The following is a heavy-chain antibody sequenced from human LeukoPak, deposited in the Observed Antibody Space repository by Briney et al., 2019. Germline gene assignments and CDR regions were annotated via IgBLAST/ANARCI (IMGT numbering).Heavy chain of an antibody. CDR2: ITSSATYI. CDR1: GFTFSRLN. Sequence: GGSLRLSCAAPGFTFSRLNMNWVRQAPGKGLELVSSITSSATYIHYADSVKGRFAISRDNAENSLYLQMNSLRAEDTAVYYCARPFYYDSNGGEGMDVWGQGTTVTVSS. J-gene: IGHJ6*02. CDR3: ARPFYYDSNGGEGMDV. V-gene: IGHV3-21*01. D-gene: IGHD3-22*01.